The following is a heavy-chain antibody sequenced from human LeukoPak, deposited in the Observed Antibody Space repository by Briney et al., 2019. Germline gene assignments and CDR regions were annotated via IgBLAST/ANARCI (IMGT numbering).Heavy chain of an antibody. V-gene: IGHV4-34*01. CDR1: GGSFRGYY. CDR2: INHSGST. Sequence: KTSETLSLTCALYGGSFRGYYLSGIRQPPGKGLEWVGEINHSGSTNYNPSLKSRFTISVDTSKNQFSLKLSYVPAADTAVYYCARVGLGYCSGGRCYSRWFDAWGQGTMVSVSS. CDR3: ARVGLGYCSGGRCYSRWFDA. D-gene: IGHD2-15*01. J-gene: IGHJ5*02.